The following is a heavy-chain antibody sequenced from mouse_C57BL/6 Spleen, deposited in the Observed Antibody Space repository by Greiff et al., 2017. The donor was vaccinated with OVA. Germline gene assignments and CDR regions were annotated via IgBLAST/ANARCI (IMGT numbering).Heavy chain of an antibody. D-gene: IGHD1-1*01. CDR2: IYPGSGST. V-gene: IGHV1-55*01. CDR3: AHYYGSSHWYFDV. J-gene: IGHJ1*03. Sequence: VQVVESGAELVKPGASVKMSCKASGYTFTSYWITWVKQRPGQGLEWIGDIYPGSGSTNYNEKFKSKATLTVDTSSSTAYMQLSSLTSEDSAVYYCAHYYGSSHWYFDVWGTGTTVTVSS. CDR1: GYTFTSYW.